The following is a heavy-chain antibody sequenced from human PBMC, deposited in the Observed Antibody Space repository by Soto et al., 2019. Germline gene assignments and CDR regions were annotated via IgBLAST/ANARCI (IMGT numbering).Heavy chain of an antibody. J-gene: IGHJ4*02. CDR2: ISAYNGNT. CDR1: GYTFTSYG. D-gene: IGHD3-16*02. V-gene: IGHV1-18*01. Sequence: ASVKVSCKASGYTFTSYGISWVRQAPGQGLEWMGWISAYNGNTHYAQKLQGRVTMTTDTSTSTAYTELRSLRSDDTAVYYCARGYYDYIWGSYRFPKSPTSSDHFDYWGQGTLVTVSS. CDR3: ARGYYDYIWGSYRFPKSPTSSDHFDY.